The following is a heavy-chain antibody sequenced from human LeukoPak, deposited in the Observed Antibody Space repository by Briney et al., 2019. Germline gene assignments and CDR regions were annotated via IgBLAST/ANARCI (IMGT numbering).Heavy chain of an antibody. CDR3: ARDSGEPRSAHMDV. J-gene: IGHJ6*03. CDR2: IYHSGST. CDR1: GYSISSGYY. V-gene: IGHV4-38-2*02. D-gene: IGHD1-26*01. Sequence: SETLSLTCTVSGYSISSGYYWGWIRQPPGKGLEWIGSIYHSGSTYYNPSLKSRVTISVDTSKNQFSLKLSSVTAADTAVYYCARDSGEPRSAHMDVWGKGTTVTVSS.